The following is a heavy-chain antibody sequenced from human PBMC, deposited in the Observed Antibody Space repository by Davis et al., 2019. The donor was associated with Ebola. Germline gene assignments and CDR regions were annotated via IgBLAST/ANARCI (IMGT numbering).Heavy chain of an antibody. J-gene: IGHJ4*02. D-gene: IGHD6-13*01. V-gene: IGHV1-18*04. Sequence: ASVKVSCKASGYTFTTNGITWVRQAPGQGLEWMGWISANNRNRNYAQKLRGRVTMTTDTSTSTAYMELRSLRSDDTAVYYCALVRAAALHADYWGQGTLVTVSS. CDR3: ALVRAAALHADY. CDR2: ISANNRNR. CDR1: GYTFTTNG.